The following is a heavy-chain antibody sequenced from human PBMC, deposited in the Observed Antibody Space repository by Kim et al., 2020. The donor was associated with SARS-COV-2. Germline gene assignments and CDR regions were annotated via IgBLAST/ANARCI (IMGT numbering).Heavy chain of an antibody. J-gene: IGHJ4*02. CDR1: GFTFSDYY. Sequence: GGSLRLSCAASGFTFSDYYMSWIRQAPGKGLEWVSYISSSSSYTNYADSVKGRFTISRDNAKNSLYLQMNSLRAEDTAVYYCARSNNSYYYDDYFDYWGQGTLVTVSS. V-gene: IGHV3-11*03. D-gene: IGHD3-16*01. CDR2: ISSSSSYT. CDR3: ARSNNSYYYDDYFDY.